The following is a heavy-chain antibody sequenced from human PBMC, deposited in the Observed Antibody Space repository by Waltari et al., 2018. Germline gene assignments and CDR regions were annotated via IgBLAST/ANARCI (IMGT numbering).Heavy chain of an antibody. CDR2: VQYNASP. V-gene: IGHV4-39*06. J-gene: IGHJ2*01. CDR1: GASVTSSASQ. Sequence: ESGPGLVRPSDTLSLTCTVSGASVTSSASQWAWLRRPPGKALQWLGSVQYNASPFYNPALRGRVTISVEPSTNQFVLKVNSVTAIDTAVYYCARDSSDFKWFFDVWGRGSLVNVSS. CDR3: ARDSSDFKWFFDV.